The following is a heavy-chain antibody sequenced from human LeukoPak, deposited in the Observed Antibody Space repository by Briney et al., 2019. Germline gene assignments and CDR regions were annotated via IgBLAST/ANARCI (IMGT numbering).Heavy chain of an antibody. V-gene: IGHV3-11*06. J-gene: IGHJ4*02. CDR1: GFSFSDYY. Sequence: PGGSLRLSCAASGFSFSDYYMTWIRQAPGKGLEWVSYISSSSYTNYADSVKGRFTISRDNAKNSLYLQMNSLRAKDTAVYYCARVTSGWYKDYWGQGTLVTVSS. CDR3: ARVTSGWYKDY. CDR2: ISSSSYT. D-gene: IGHD6-19*01.